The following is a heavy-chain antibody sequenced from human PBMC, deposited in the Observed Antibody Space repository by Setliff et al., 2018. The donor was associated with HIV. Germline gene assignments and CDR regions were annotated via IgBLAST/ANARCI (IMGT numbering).Heavy chain of an antibody. J-gene: IGHJ6*02. Sequence: GGSLRLSCAASGFTFSSYGMNWVRQAPGKGLEWLGRIKKSSDGGKTDDASPVKGRFTISRDDSKNTLYLQMNSLKTEDTGVYFCATDNGPSYSMDIWGQGTTVTVSS. CDR1: GFTFSSYG. D-gene: IGHD2-21*01. V-gene: IGHV3-15*01. CDR2: IKKSSDGGKT. CDR3: ATDNGPSYSMDI.